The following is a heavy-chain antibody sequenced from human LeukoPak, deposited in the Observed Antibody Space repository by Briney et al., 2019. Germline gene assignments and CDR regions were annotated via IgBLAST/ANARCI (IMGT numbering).Heavy chain of an antibody. D-gene: IGHD6-13*01. CDR2: INPNSGGT. Sequence: ASVKVSCKASGYTFTGYYMHCVRQAPGQGLEWMGWINPNSGGTNYAQKFQGRVTMTRDTSISTAYMELRRLRSDDTAVYYCAALGGSSWYYFDYWGQGTLVTVSS. V-gene: IGHV1-2*02. J-gene: IGHJ4*02. CDR3: AALGGSSWYYFDY. CDR1: GYTFTGYY.